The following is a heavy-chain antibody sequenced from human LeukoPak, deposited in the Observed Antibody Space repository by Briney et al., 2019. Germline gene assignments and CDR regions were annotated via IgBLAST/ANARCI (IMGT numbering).Heavy chain of an antibody. CDR3: AKSQTRMTTVTPHDY. J-gene: IGHJ4*02. CDR1: GFTFRTYG. V-gene: IGHV3-30*02. Sequence: PGGSLRLSCESSGFTFRTYGMYWVRHTPGKGLEWVAFTRHDGTTQYYGDSVKGRFTISRDNSKNTLYLQMNSLRAEDTAVYYCAKSQTRMTTVTPHDYWGQGTLVTVSS. CDR2: TRHDGTTQ. D-gene: IGHD4-17*01.